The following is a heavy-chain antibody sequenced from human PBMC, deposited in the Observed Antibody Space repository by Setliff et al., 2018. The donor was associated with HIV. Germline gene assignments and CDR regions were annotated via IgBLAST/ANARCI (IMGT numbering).Heavy chain of an antibody. Sequence: KTSETLSLTCTVSGGSISGYYWSWIRQPPGKGLEYIGSIFFTGNTIYNPSLKARVTLSVDMSKNQVFLRLSSVTAADTAVYYCVRGYCSSTTCYEDYYYMDVWGKGSTVT. D-gene: IGHD2-2*01. CDR2: IFFTGNT. V-gene: IGHV4-59*01. J-gene: IGHJ6*03. CDR3: VRGYCSSTTCYEDYYYMDV. CDR1: GGSISGYY.